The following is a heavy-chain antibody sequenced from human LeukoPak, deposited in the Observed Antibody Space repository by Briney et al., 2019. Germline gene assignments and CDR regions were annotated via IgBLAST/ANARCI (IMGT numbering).Heavy chain of an antibody. CDR3: ASDEWPNAFDI. CDR1: GFTFSGYG. D-gene: IGHD3-3*01. CDR2: ISNDGTNK. Sequence: GGSLRLSCAATGFTFSGYGMHWVRQAPGKGPEWVAVISNDGTNKYYAESVKGRFTISRDNSKNTLYLQVNSLRVEDTAVYYCASDEWPNAFDIWGQGTMVTASS. V-gene: IGHV3-30*03. J-gene: IGHJ3*02.